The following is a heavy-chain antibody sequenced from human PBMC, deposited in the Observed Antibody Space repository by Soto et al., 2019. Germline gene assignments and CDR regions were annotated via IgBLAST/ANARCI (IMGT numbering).Heavy chain of an antibody. Sequence: QVQLVESGGGVVQPGRSLRLSYAASGFTFSSYGMHWVRQAPGKGLEWVAVIWYDGSNKYYADSVKGRFTISRDNSKNTLYLQMNSLRAEDTAVYYCAISGGYSYGLDYWGQGTLVTVSS. V-gene: IGHV3-33*01. J-gene: IGHJ4*02. CDR1: GFTFSSYG. CDR3: AISGGYSYGLDY. D-gene: IGHD5-18*01. CDR2: IWYDGSNK.